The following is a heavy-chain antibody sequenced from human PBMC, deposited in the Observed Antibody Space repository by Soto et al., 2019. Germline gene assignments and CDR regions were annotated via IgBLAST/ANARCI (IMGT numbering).Heavy chain of an antibody. J-gene: IGHJ4*02. D-gene: IGHD5-18*01. CDR1: GGSISSYY. CDR3: ARAYVDTAMVRVTGFDY. CDR2: IYYIGGT. V-gene: IGHV4-59*01. Sequence: QVQLQESPPGLVKPSETLSLTCTVSGGSISSYYWSWIRQPPGKGLEWIGYIYYIGGTNYNPSLNSRVTISVDTSKNQVSRKLSSVTAADTAVYYCARAYVDTAMVRVTGFDYWGQGTLVTVSS.